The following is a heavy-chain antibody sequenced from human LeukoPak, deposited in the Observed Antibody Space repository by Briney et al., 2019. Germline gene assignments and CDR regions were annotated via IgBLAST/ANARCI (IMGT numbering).Heavy chain of an antibody. D-gene: IGHD6-19*01. CDR1: GFTFSAFW. Sequence: GGSLRLSCAASGFTFSAFWMHWVRQAPGKGLVWVSRINSDGSSTTYADSVKGRFTISRNNAKNTLYLQMNSLRAEDTAVYYCARDSGYSSGWYSYFDYWGQGTLVTVSS. CDR2: INSDGSST. J-gene: IGHJ4*02. V-gene: IGHV3-74*01. CDR3: ARDSGYSSGWYSYFDY.